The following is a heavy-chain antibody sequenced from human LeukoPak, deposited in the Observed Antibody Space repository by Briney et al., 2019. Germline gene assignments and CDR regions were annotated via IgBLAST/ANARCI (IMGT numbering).Heavy chain of an antibody. CDR3: ASYYGSGDY. CDR2: IYYSGST. CDR1: GGSISRYY. Sequence: PSETLSLTCTVSGGSISRYYWSWIRQPPEKGLEWIGNIYYSGSTNYNPSLKSRVTISVDTSKNQFSLKLSSVTAADTAVYYCASYYGSGDYWGQGTLVTVSS. V-gene: IGHV4-59*12. J-gene: IGHJ4*02. D-gene: IGHD3-10*01.